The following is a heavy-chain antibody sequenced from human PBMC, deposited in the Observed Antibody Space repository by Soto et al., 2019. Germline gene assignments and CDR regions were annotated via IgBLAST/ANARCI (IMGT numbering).Heavy chain of an antibody. V-gene: IGHV3-23*01. J-gene: IGHJ4*02. CDR2: ISGSGGST. Sequence: VRPLRVSCAVSGFTFGSYARSWVLQATVKVLEWVSAISGSGGSTYYADSVKGRFTIYRDNSKKTLYLQMNSLRAEDTAVYYCAKGAPKIVWFGEPYFDYWGQGTLVTVSS. CDR1: GFTFGSYA. D-gene: IGHD3-10*01. CDR3: AKGAPKIVWFGEPYFDY.